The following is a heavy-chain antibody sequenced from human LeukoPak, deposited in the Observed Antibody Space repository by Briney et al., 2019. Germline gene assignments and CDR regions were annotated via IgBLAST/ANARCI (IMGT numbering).Heavy chain of an antibody. CDR3: ARPLLGSSLGGYGY. V-gene: IGHV5-51*01. D-gene: IGHD5-12*01. J-gene: IGHJ4*02. CDR2: IYPGDSDT. CDR1: GFHFNNYW. Sequence: GESLQISSEASGFHFNNYWVGWARQMPGKGLEWMGIIYPGDSDTRYSPSFQGQVTISADKSISTAYLQWSSLKASDTAMYYCARPLLGSSLGGYGYWGQGTLVSVSS.